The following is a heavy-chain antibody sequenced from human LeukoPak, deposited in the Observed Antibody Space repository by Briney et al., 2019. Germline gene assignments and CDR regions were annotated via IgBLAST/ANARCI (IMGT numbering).Heavy chain of an antibody. V-gene: IGHV3-23*01. Sequence: GGSLRLSCAASGFTFSSYAMSWVRQAPGRGLEWVSAISGSGGSTYYADSVKGRFTISRDNSKNTLCLQMNSLRAEDTAVYYCAKVHAQYCSSTSCYRYFDYWGQGTLVTVSS. CDR3: AKVHAQYCSSTSCYRYFDY. CDR2: ISGSGGST. D-gene: IGHD2-2*01. J-gene: IGHJ4*02. CDR1: GFTFSSYA.